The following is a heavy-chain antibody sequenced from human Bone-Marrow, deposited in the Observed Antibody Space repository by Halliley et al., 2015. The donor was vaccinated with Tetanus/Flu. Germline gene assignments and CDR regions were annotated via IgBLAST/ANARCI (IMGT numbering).Heavy chain of an antibody. J-gene: IGHJ4*02. CDR2: ISYTGST. V-gene: IGHV4-59*01. CDR3: VIGAGWQPGF. D-gene: IGHD5-12*01. Sequence: TLSLTCTVSGGSLSGYYLNWIRQPPGKGLEWLGLISYTGSTNYNPSLQSRVTISVDTPKNQFSLRLSSVTAADTALYYCVIGAGWQPGFWGPGKVVTVSS. CDR1: GGSLSGYY.